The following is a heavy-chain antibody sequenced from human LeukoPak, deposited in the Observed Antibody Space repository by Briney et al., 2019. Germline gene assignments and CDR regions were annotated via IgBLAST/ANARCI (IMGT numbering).Heavy chain of an antibody. J-gene: IGHJ6*03. CDR3: ARVWSSSWYYYYYMDV. CDR2: MNPNSGNT. CDR1: GFTFSSYD. V-gene: IGHV1-8*03. Sequence: GGSLRLSCAASGFTFSSYDINWVRQATGQGLEWMGWMNPNSGNTGYAQKFQGRVTITRNTSISTAYMELSSLRSEDTAVYYCARVWSSSWYYYYYMDVWAKGPRSPSP. D-gene: IGHD6-13*01.